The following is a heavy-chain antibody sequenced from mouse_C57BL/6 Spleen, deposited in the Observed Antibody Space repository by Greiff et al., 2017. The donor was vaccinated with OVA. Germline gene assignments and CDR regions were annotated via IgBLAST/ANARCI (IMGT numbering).Heavy chain of an antibody. J-gene: IGHJ1*03. CDR3: AKGYRWYFDV. Sequence: ESGPGLVKPSQSLSLTCSVTGYSITSGYYWNWIRQFPGNKLEWMGYISYDGSNNYNPSLKNRISITRDTSKNQFFLKLNSVTTEDTATYYCAKGYRWYFDVWGTGTTVTVSS. CDR1: GYSITSGYY. V-gene: IGHV3-6*01. CDR2: ISYDGSN. D-gene: IGHD3-1*01.